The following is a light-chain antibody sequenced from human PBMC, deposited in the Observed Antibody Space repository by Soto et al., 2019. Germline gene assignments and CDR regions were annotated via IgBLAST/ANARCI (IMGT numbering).Light chain of an antibody. Sequence: QSALTQPASVSGSPGQSITISCTGTSSDAGSYNLVSWYQQHPGKAPKLMIYEGSKRPSGVSNRFSGSKSGNTASLTISGLQAEDEADYYCCSYAGSSLSFGGGTKVTVL. V-gene: IGLV2-23*01. CDR1: SSDAGSYNL. J-gene: IGLJ2*01. CDR2: EGS. CDR3: CSYAGSSLS.